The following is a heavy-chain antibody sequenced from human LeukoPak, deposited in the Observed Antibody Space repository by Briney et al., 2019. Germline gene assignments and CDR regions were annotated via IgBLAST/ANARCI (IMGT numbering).Heavy chain of an antibody. D-gene: IGHD3-3*01. Sequence: GGSLRLSCSASGFTFSSYVMHWVRPAAGKGLEYVSGISGDGASTYYADSVKGRFTISRDNSKNTLYVQMTSLRAEDTAVYYCVYQVQGVVKWGQGTLVTVSS. J-gene: IGHJ4*02. V-gene: IGHV3-64*05. CDR2: ISGDGAST. CDR3: VYQVQGVVK. CDR1: GFTFSSYV.